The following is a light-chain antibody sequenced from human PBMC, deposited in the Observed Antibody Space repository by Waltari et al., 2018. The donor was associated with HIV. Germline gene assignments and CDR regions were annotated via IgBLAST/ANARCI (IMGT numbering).Light chain of an antibody. V-gene: IGLV1-40*01. Sequence: QSVLTQPPSVSGAPGQRVTIFCTGSSSNIGAGHAVHCYQLLPGNAPKVVIFYIIDRPAGVPARFSGSRSGTSASLAINELRAEDEADYYCHSHAGNLGVFGGGTKVTVL. J-gene: IGLJ3*02. CDR2: YII. CDR1: SSNIGAGHA. CDR3: HSHAGNLGV.